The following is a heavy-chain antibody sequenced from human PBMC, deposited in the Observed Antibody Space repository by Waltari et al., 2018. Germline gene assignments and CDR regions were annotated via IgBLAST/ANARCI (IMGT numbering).Heavy chain of an antibody. Sequence: VQLVESGGGLVQPGGSLRLSCAASGFTFSSYSMNWVRQAPGKGLEWIGRIYTSGSTNYNPSLKSRVTISVDTSKNQFSLKLSSVTAADTAVYYCARARTIFGVVPQDWGQGTLVTVSS. CDR2: IYTSGST. CDR3: ARARTIFGVVPQD. J-gene: IGHJ4*02. V-gene: IGHV4-4*08. D-gene: IGHD3-3*01. CDR1: GFTFSSYS.